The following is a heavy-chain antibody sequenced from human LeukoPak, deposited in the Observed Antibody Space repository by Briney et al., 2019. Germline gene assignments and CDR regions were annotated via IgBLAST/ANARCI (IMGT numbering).Heavy chain of an antibody. V-gene: IGHV1-2*02. D-gene: IGHD6-19*01. Sequence: GASVKVSCKASGYTFTGYYMHWVRQAPGQGLERMGWINPNSGGTNYAQKFQGRVTMTRDTSISTAYMELSRLRSDDTAVYYCASGVSSGHDAGWFDPWGQGTLVTVSS. CDR3: ASGVSSGHDAGWFDP. CDR2: INPNSGGT. J-gene: IGHJ5*02. CDR1: GYTFTGYY.